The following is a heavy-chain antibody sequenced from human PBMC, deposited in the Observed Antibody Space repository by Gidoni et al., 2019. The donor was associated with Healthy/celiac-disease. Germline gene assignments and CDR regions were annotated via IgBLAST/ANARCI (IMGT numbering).Heavy chain of an antibody. D-gene: IGHD4-17*01. CDR1: GFTFSSYA. V-gene: IGHV3-23*04. CDR2: ISGSGGST. J-gene: IGHJ6*03. Sequence: EVQLVESGGGLVQPGGSLRLSCAASGFTFSSYAMRWVRQAPGKGLEWVSAISGSGGSTYYADSVKGRFTISRDNSKNTLYLQMNSLRAEDTAVYYCAKASRDYGDYNYYMDVWGKGTTVTVSS. CDR3: AKASRDYGDYNYYMDV.